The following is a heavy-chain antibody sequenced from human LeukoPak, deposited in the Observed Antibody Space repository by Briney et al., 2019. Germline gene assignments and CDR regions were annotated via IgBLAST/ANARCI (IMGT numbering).Heavy chain of an antibody. D-gene: IGHD3/OR15-3a*01. J-gene: IGHJ6*02. CDR3: ARAKRETSTRPWTSGMDV. Sequence: GSLRLSCSASGFTLSDYDIHWVRQPIGKGLDWVSGLGSAGDKYHAGSERGRFTISREDAENSVYLQMNGLRPEDTAIYYCARAKRETSTRPWTSGMDVWGQGTRVTVSS. CDR2: LGSAGDK. CDR1: GFTLSDYD. V-gene: IGHV3-13*01.